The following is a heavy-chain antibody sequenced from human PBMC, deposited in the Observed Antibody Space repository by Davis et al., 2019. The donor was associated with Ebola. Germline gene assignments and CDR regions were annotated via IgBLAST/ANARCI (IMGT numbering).Heavy chain of an antibody. CDR2: INGDGSSI. CDR3: TRDFDWHDGS. CDR1: GFTLRSYW. D-gene: IGHD3-9*01. Sequence: PGGSLRLSCAVSGFTLRSYWMHWVRQAPGKGLVWVSRINGDGSSISYADSVKGRFTISRDNSKNTLYLQMNSLRAEDTAVYYCTRDFDWHDGSWGQGTLVTVSS. J-gene: IGHJ5*02. V-gene: IGHV3-74*01.